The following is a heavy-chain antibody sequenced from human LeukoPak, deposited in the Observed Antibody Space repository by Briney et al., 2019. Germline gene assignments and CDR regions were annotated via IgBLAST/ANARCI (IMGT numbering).Heavy chain of an antibody. CDR3: ARVSDSSGYYYATYYLDY. D-gene: IGHD3-22*01. CDR1: GGSISSSSYY. CDR2: IYNSGST. V-gene: IGHV4-39*07. Sequence: SETLSLTCTVSGGSISSSSYYWGWIRQPPGKGLEWIGSIYNSGSTYYNPSLKSRVTISVDTSKNQFSLKLSSVTAADTAVYYCARVSDSSGYYYATYYLDYWGQGTLVTVSS. J-gene: IGHJ4*02.